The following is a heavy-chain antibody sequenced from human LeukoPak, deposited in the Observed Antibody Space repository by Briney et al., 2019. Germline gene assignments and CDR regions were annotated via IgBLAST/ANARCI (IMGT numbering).Heavy chain of an antibody. CDR3: ARGLGYCTSTTCLLPFDY. V-gene: IGHV3-53*01. CDR1: GSTVSTYY. D-gene: IGHD2-2*01. J-gene: IGHJ4*02. CDR2: IYSGGST. Sequence: GGSLRLSCAASGSTVSTYYMTWVRQAPGKGLECVSVIYSGGSTYYADSVKGRFTVPRDNSKNTLYLQMNSLRAEDTAMYYCARGLGYCTSTTCLLPFDYWGQGTLVTVSS.